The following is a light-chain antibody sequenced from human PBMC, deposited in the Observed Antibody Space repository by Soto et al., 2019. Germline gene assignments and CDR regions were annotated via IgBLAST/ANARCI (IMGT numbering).Light chain of an antibody. J-gene: IGKJ2*01. Sequence: EIVLTQSPGTLSVSPGGRATLSCRASQSISSSYLAWYQQKPGQAPRLLMIGASNRATGIPDRFSGGGSGTDFTLTISRLEPEDFAAYYCQQYGGSPMYTFGQGTKLEIK. CDR2: GAS. V-gene: IGKV3-20*01. CDR3: QQYGGSPMYT. CDR1: QSISSSY.